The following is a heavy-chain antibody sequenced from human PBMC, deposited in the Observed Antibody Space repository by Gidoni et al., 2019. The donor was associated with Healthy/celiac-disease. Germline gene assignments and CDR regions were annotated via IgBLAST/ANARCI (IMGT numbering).Heavy chain of an antibody. V-gene: IGHV3-9*01. J-gene: IGHJ4*02. Sequence: EVQLVESGGGLVQPGRSLRLSCAASGFTFDDYARHWVRQAPGKGLEWVSGSSWNSGSIGYADSVKGRFTISRDNAKNSLYLQMNSLRAEDTALYYCAKDRGIAAAGGFDYWGQGTLVTVSS. CDR3: AKDRGIAAAGGFDY. CDR1: GFTFDDYA. D-gene: IGHD6-13*01. CDR2: SSWNSGSI.